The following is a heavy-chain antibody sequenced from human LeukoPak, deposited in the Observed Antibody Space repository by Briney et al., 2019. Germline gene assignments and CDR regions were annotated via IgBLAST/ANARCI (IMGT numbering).Heavy chain of an antibody. CDR3: ARGGAGGLTTVSHDY. D-gene: IGHD4-17*01. CDR1: EYRFTGYY. V-gene: IGHV1-69*04. J-gene: IGHJ4*02. CDR2: IIPIFGIA. Sequence: ASVKVSCKASEYRFTGYYMHWVRQAPGQGLEWMGRIIPIFGIANYAQKFQGRVTITADKSTSTAYMELSSLRSEDTAVYYCARGGAGGLTTVSHDYWGQGTLVTVSS.